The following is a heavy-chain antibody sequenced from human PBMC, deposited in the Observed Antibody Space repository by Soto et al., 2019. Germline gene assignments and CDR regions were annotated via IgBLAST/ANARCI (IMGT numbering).Heavy chain of an antibody. CDR2: ISVSGGST. CDR1: GCTLREYA. V-gene: IGHV3-23*01. CDR3: ANDRASRWEGPT. Sequence: GSLTLTRAAFGCTLREYAMHKVRWAPGKGLEWVSAISVSGGSTSYADSVKGRLTISRDNSKNTMYLQMSSLRVEATPVYYCANDRASRWEGPTWAQGSLVTV. D-gene: IGHD1-26*01. J-gene: IGHJ5*02.